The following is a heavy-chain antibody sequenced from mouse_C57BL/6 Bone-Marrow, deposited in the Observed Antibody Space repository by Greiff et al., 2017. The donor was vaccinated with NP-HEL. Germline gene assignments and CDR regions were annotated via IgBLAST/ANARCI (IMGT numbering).Heavy chain of an antibody. CDR2: INPSTGGT. J-gene: IGHJ2*01. V-gene: IGHV1-42*01. Sequence: VQLQQSGPELVKPGASVKISCKASGYSFTGYYMNWVKQSPEKSLEWIGEINPSTGGTTYNQKFKAKATLTVDKSSSTAYMQLKSLTSEDSSVYYCARSGSRNDYWGQGTTRTVSS. CDR1: GYSFTGYY. CDR3: ARSGSRNDY. D-gene: IGHD1-1*01.